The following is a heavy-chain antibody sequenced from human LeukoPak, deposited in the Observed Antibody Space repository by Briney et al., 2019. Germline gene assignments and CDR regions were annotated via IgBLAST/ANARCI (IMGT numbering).Heavy chain of an antibody. D-gene: IGHD2-15*01. CDR1: GDSVSINSAA. V-gene: IGHV6-1*01. CDR2: TYYRSKSYN. Sequence: SQTLSLTCAISGDSVSINSAAWNWIRQSPSRGLEWLGRTYYRSKSYNDHAVSVKSRITINPDTSKTQYSLQLNSVTPEDTSVYYCARGVGCFDPWGQGTLVTVSS. J-gene: IGHJ5*02. CDR3: ARGVGCFDP.